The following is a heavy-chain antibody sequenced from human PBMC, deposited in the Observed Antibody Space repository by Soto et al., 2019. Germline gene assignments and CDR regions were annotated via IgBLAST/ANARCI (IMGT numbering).Heavy chain of an antibody. CDR1: GYTLTELS. D-gene: IGHD3-22*01. CDR2: FDPEDAEI. J-gene: IGHJ6*04. CDR3: AGITMIVVGEYGMEV. V-gene: IGHV1-24*01. Sequence: ASVKISCKVSGYTLTELSMHWVRQAPGKGLEWMGGFDPEDAEIIYAQKFQGRVTMTEDTSTDTAYMELSSLRSEDTVVYYCAGITMIVVGEYGMEVWGKGTKVTVSS.